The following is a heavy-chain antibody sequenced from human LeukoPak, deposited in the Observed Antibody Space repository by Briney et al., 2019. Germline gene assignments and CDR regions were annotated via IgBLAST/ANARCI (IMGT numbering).Heavy chain of an antibody. D-gene: IGHD4-17*01. V-gene: IGHV4-59*01. CDR1: GGSISSYY. J-gene: IGHJ4*02. CDR2: IYYSGST. CDR3: ARVATTVTLFDY. Sequence: SETLSLTCTVSGGSISSYYWSWIRQPPGKGLEWIGYIYYSGSTNHNPSLKSRVTISVDTSKNQFSLKLSSVTAADTAVYYCARVATTVTLFDYWGQGTLVTVSS.